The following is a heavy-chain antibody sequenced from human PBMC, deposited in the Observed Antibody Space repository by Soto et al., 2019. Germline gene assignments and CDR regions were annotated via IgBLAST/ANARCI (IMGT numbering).Heavy chain of an antibody. CDR1: GYTFSSYA. V-gene: IGHV1-3*05. CDR2: INAGNGNT. Sequence: QVQLVQSGAEEKKPGASVKVSCKASGYTFSSYAVHWVRQAPGQRLEWMGWINAGNGNTKYSQKFQGRVTVSRDTSASTAYMELSSLRSEDTAVYYCARGGPPIDYWGQGTLVTVSS. CDR3: ARGGPPIDY. J-gene: IGHJ4*02. D-gene: IGHD3-10*01.